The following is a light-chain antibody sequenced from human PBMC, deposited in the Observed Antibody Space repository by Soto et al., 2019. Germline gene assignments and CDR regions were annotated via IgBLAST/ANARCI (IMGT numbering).Light chain of an antibody. Sequence: DVQLTQSPSFLSASVGGRVTITCRASQAISTYLAWYQQGPGRAPKLLIYAASTLQRGVPSRFSGSGSGTEFTLTISSLQSEDFAVYYCQQYHNWPITFGQGTRLEIK. CDR2: AAS. J-gene: IGKJ5*01. CDR1: QAISTY. CDR3: QQYHNWPIT. V-gene: IGKV1-9*01.